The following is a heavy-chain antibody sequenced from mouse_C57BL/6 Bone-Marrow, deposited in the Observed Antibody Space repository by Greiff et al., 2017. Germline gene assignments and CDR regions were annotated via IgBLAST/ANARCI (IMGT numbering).Heavy chain of an antibody. J-gene: IGHJ4*01. Sequence: QVQLQQPGAELVKPGASVKVSCKASGYTFTSYWMYWVKQRPGQGLEWIGSIHPSDSDTNYNQKFKGKATLAVDKSSSTAYMQLSSLTSEDSAVYYSAMFMRDTMCYWDQGTSVTVAS. V-gene: IGHV1-74*01. CDR3: AMFMRDTMCY. D-gene: IGHD1-1*01. CDR2: IHPSDSDT. CDR1: GYTFTSYW.